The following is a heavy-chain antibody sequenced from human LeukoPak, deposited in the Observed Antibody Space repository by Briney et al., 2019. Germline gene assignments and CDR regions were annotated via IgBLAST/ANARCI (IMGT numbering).Heavy chain of an antibody. V-gene: IGHV3-21*01. Sequence: GGSLRLSCAASGFTFSSYSMNWVRQAPGKGLEWVSSISSSSSYIYYADSVRGRFSISRDNAKNSLYLQMNSLRAEDTAVYYCASSGGGTIFGVLNWFDPWGQGTLVTVSS. CDR2: ISSSSSYI. D-gene: IGHD3-3*01. CDR1: GFTFSSYS. J-gene: IGHJ5*02. CDR3: ASSGGGTIFGVLNWFDP.